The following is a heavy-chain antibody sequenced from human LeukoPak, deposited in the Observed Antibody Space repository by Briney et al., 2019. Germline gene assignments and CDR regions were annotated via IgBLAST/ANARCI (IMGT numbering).Heavy chain of an antibody. CDR3: ARVGASSGYALIDY. Sequence: PGGSLRLSCAASGFAVSSNYMSWVRQAPGKGLEWVSVIYSGGSTYYADSVKGRFTISRHNSKNTLYLQMNSLRAEDTAVYYCARVGASSGYALIDYWGQGTLVTVSS. CDR1: GFAVSSNY. V-gene: IGHV3-53*04. D-gene: IGHD3-22*01. CDR2: IYSGGST. J-gene: IGHJ4*02.